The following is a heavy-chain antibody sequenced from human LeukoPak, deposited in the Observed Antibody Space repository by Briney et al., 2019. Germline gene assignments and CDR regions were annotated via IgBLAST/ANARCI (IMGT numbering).Heavy chain of an antibody. D-gene: IGHD3-22*01. J-gene: IGHJ6*03. V-gene: IGHV3-48*04. Sequence: GSLRLSCAASGFTFSSYSMNWVRQAPGKGLEWVSYISSSSSTIYYADSVKGRFTISRDNAKNSLYLQMNSLRAEDTAVYYCASYYYDSSGYYYYYYYMDVWGKGTTVNVSS. CDR1: GFTFSSYS. CDR2: ISSSSSTI. CDR3: ASYYYDSSGYYYYYYYMDV.